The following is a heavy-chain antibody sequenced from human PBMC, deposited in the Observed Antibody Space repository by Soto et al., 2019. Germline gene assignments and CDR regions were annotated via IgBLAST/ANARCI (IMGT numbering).Heavy chain of an antibody. J-gene: IGHJ4*02. D-gene: IGHD6-13*01. CDR1: GFTFSGYG. V-gene: IGHV3-23*05. CDR3: AKGQGRVAAAVYS. Sequence: EVQLLESGGDLVQRGGSLRLSCAASGFTFSGYGMSWVRQAPGKGLEWVSSITSSGSNTYYVDSVKGRFTISRDNSKNTLYLQMNSLTVEDTAVYYCAKGQGRVAAAVYSWGQGSLVTFSS. CDR2: ITSSGSNT.